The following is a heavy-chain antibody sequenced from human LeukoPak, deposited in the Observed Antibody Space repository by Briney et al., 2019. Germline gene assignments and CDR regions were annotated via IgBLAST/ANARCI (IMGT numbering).Heavy chain of an antibody. V-gene: IGHV4-59*01. J-gene: IGHJ4*02. Sequence: SETLSLTCTVSGGSISSNYWNWIRLPPGWGLEWIGYIYYSGSTHYNPSLKSRVTISLDTSKSQFSLKLTSVTAADTAVYYCAKARDSNIWYPFDYWGQGTLVTVSS. CDR1: GGSISSNY. CDR3: AKARDSNIWYPFDY. CDR2: IYYSGST. D-gene: IGHD6-13*01.